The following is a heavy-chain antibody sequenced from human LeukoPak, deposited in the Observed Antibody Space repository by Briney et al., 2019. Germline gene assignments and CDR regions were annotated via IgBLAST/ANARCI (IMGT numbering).Heavy chain of an antibody. V-gene: IGHV3-30*18. CDR3: AKDSSRDIVVVVAGIDY. CDR2: ISYDGSNK. J-gene: IGHJ4*02. D-gene: IGHD2-15*01. Sequence: PGGSLRLSCAASGFTFSSYGIHWVRQAPGKGLEWVAVISYDGSNKYYADSVKGRFTISRDNSKNTLYLQMNSLRAEDTAVYYCAKDSSRDIVVVVAGIDYWGQGTLVTVSS. CDR1: GFTFSSYG.